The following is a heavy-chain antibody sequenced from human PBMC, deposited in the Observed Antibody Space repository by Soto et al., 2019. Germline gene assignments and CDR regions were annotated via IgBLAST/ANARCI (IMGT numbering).Heavy chain of an antibody. D-gene: IGHD1-26*01. CDR2: IYYSGST. V-gene: IGHV4-59*01. J-gene: IGHJ6*02. CDR1: CGSISSYY. Sequence: ASETLSLTCTVSCGSISSYYWSWIRQPPGKGLEWIGYIYYSGSTNYNPSLKSRVTISVDTSKNQFSLKLSSVTAADTAVYYCARWAWSYSHDYYYSGMDVWGQGTTVTVSS. CDR3: ARWAWSYSHDYYYSGMDV.